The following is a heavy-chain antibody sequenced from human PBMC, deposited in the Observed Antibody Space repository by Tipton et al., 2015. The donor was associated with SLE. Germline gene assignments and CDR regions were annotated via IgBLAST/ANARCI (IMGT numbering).Heavy chain of an antibody. CDR2: IMTDGTGT. CDR1: GFTFSSYA. V-gene: IGHV3-74*01. Sequence: SLRLSCSASGFTFSSYAMHWVRQAPGKGLVWVSRIMTDGTGTIYADSVKGRFTISRDNAKNSLYLQMNSLRAEDTAVYYCARVDYDSEAFDIWGQGTTVTVSS. CDR3: ARVDYDSEAFDI. D-gene: IGHD3-22*01. J-gene: IGHJ3*02.